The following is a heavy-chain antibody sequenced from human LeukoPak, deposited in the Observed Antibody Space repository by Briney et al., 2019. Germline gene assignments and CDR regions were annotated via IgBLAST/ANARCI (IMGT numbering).Heavy chain of an antibody. CDR2: INHSGST. V-gene: IGHV4-34*01. D-gene: IGHD2-15*01. CDR1: GGSFSGYY. CDR3: ARNLVVAATITN. Sequence: PSETLSLTRAVYGGSFSGYYWSWIRQPPGKGLEWIGEINHSGSTNYNPSLKSRVTISVDTSKNQFSLKLSSVTAADTAVYFCARNLVVAATITNWGQGTLVTVSS. J-gene: IGHJ4*02.